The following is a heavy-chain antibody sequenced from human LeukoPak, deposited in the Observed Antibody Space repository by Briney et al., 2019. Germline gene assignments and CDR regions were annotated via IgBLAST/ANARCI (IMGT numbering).Heavy chain of an antibody. CDR1: GGSISSGGYY. J-gene: IGHJ4*02. V-gene: IGHV4-31*03. CDR3: ARGDSYGNDY. Sequence: SENLSLTCTVSGGSISSGGYYWSWIRQHPGKGLEWIGYIYYSGSTYYNPSPKSRVTISVDTSKNQFSLKLSSVTAADTAVYYCARGDSYGNDYWGQGTLVTVSS. D-gene: IGHD5-18*01. CDR2: IYYSGST.